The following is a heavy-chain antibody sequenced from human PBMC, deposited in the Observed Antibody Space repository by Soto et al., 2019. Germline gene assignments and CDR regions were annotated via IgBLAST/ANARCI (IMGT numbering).Heavy chain of an antibody. D-gene: IGHD3-22*01. V-gene: IGHV5-51*01. Sequence: PGEPMQVCCNGAGCSFTDYWIGWVGQMPGKGREWMGIIYPGDSHTRNSPTFQGQVTISADKTITTAYLQWSSLKASDTTMYYCARLSSGYYDSSGNYYYYGMDVWGQGTTVTVSS. CDR1: GCSFTDYW. CDR2: IYPGDSHT. J-gene: IGHJ6*02. CDR3: ARLSSGYYDSSGNYYYYGMDV.